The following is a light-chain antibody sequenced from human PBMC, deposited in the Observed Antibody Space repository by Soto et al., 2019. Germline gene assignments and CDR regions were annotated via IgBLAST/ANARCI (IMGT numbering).Light chain of an antibody. CDR1: QSVSSGY. J-gene: IGKJ2*01. Sequence: EIVLTQSPGTLSLSPGERATLSCRASQSVSSGYLAWYQQKPGQAPRLLIYGASTRATGIPDRFSGSGSGTDFTLTISRLEPEDVAVYYCQHYDSSPPAYTFGQGTKLEIK. V-gene: IGKV3-20*01. CDR3: QHYDSSPPAYT. CDR2: GAS.